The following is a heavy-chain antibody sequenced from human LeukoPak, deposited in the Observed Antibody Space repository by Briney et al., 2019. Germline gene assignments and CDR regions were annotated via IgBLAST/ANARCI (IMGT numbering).Heavy chain of an antibody. J-gene: IGHJ6*03. CDR3: AKDLLESSYSSYYYMDV. CDR1: GFTFSSYG. D-gene: IGHD3-10*01. Sequence: GGSLRLSCAASGFTFSSYGMHWVRQAPGKGLEWVAFIRYVGSNKYYADSVKGRFTISRDNSKNTLYLQMNSLRAEDTAVYYCAKDLLESSYSSYYYMDVWGKGTTVTVSS. V-gene: IGHV3-30*02. CDR2: IRYVGSNK.